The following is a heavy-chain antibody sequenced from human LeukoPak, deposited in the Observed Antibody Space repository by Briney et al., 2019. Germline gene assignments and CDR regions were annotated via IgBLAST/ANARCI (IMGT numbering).Heavy chain of an antibody. CDR1: GFTFSSYS. D-gene: IGHD2-15*01. Sequence: GGSLRLSCAASGFTFSSYSMNWVRQAPGKGLEWVSSISSSSSYIYYADSVKGRFTISRDNAKNSLYLQMNSLRAEDTAVYYCARVPRGYCSGGSCYPAFDYWGQGTLVTVSS. J-gene: IGHJ4*02. V-gene: IGHV3-21*01. CDR3: ARVPRGYCSGGSCYPAFDY. CDR2: ISSSSSYI.